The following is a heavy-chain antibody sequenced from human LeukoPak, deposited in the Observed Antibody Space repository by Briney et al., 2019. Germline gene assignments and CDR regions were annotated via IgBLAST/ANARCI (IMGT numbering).Heavy chain of an antibody. J-gene: IGHJ3*02. Sequence: GGSLRLSCAASGFTFSTYWMSWVRQAPGKGLEWVSSISSRSSYYADSVKGRFTISRDNAKNSLYLQMNSLRAEDTAVYYCARSPVSDAFDIWGQGTMVTVSS. D-gene: IGHD3-10*01. V-gene: IGHV3-21*01. CDR3: ARSPVSDAFDI. CDR1: GFTFSTYW. CDR2: ISSRSSY.